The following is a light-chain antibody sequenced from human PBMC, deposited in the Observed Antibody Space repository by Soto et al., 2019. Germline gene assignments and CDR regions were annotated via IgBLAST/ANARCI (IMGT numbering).Light chain of an antibody. CDR1: SYNIGNNY. CDR3: GTWDSSLSAYV. J-gene: IGLJ1*01. Sequence: QSVLTKPPSVSAAPGQKVTISCSGRSYNIGNNYVYWYKQLPGTAHKLLIYENNKRPSGIPDRFSDSKSGTSSTLGITGLQTGDEADYYCGTWDSSLSAYVFGTGTKVTVL. CDR2: ENN. V-gene: IGLV1-51*02.